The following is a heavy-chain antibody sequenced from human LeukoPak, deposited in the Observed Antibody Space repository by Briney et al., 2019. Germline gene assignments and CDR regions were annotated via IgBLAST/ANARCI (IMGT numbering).Heavy chain of an antibody. D-gene: IGHD1-14*01. J-gene: IGHJ4*02. CDR2: IDRGGNGK. V-gene: IGHV3-11*04. CDR1: GFTFRDYY. Sequence: GGSLRLSCAASGFTFRDYYMGWIRQAPGKGLESVSYIDRGGNGKHYADSVKGRFTISRDNTKNSLFLQMNDLKDEDTAVYYCARDGDQMYEVYDYWGQGTLVTVSS. CDR3: ARDGDQMYEVYDY.